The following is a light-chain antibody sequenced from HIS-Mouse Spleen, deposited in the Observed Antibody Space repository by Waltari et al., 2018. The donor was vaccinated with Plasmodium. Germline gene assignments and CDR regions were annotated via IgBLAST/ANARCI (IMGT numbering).Light chain of an antibody. V-gene: IGLV4-69*01. CDR3: QTWGTGMGV. Sequence: QLVLTQSPSASASLGASVKLTCTLSSGHSSYAIAGHQQQPEKGPRYLMKLNSDGSHSKGDGLPDRFAGSSSGAERYLTISSLQSEDEADYYCQTWGTGMGVFGGGTKLTVL. CDR1: SGHSSYA. CDR2: LNSDGSH. J-gene: IGLJ2*01.